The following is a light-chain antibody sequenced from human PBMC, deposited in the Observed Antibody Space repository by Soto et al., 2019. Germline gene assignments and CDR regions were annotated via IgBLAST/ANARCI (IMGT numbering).Light chain of an antibody. J-gene: IGLJ2*01. CDR1: GGRIDSNF. CDR2: EDV. V-gene: IGLV6-57*01. CDR3: QSYDSTKRLVI. Sequence: NFMLTQLHSVSDSPGKTVTISCTRRGGRIDSNFVQWYQQRPGSSPTTLIYEDVERPSGVPDRFSGSIDGSSNSASLTISGLKTEDEADYYYQSYDSTKRLVIVGGGTELTVL.